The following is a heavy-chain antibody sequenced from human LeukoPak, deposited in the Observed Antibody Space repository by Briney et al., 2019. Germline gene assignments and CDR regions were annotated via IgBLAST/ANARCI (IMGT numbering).Heavy chain of an antibody. J-gene: IGHJ4*02. V-gene: IGHV1-18*01. CDR2: ISPYNANT. D-gene: IGHD6-19*01. Sequence: ASVKLSSKASGYTFTSYYISWVRQAPGQGLEWMGWISPYNANTNYAQKLQGRITMTTDTSTSTAYMELRSLRSDDTAVYYCARGPHSGWIDYWGQGTLFTVSS. CDR1: GYTFTSYY. CDR3: ARGPHSGWIDY.